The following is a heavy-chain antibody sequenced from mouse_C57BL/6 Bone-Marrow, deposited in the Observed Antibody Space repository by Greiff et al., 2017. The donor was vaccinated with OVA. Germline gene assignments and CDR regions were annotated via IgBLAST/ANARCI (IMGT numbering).Heavy chain of an antibody. Sequence: VKLMESGPGLVQPSQSLSITCTVSGFSLTSYGVHWVRQSPGKGLEWLGVIWRGGSTDYNAAFMSRLSITKDNSKSQVFFKMNSLQADDTAIYYCAKSMDYDRAMDYWGQGTSVTVSS. D-gene: IGHD2-4*01. CDR3: AKSMDYDRAMDY. CDR1: GFSLTSYG. CDR2: IWRGGST. V-gene: IGHV2-5*01. J-gene: IGHJ4*01.